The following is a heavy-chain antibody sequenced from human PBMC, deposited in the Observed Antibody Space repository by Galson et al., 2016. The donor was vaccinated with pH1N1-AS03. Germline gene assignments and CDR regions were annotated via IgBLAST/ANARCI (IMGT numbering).Heavy chain of an antibody. CDR3: ARAMYTSGWYGMDV. CDR1: GFIFSSDW. D-gene: IGHD6-19*01. Sequence: SLRLSCAASGFIFSSDWMHWVRQVPGKRLVWVSRITSDGSSISYADAVKGRFTTSRDNAKNTLYLQMNSLRAEDTAVYHCARAMYTSGWYGMDVWGQGTTVTVSS. V-gene: IGHV3-74*01. CDR2: ITSDGSSI. J-gene: IGHJ6*02.